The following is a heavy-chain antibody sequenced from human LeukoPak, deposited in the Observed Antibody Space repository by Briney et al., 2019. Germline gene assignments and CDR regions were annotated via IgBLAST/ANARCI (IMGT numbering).Heavy chain of an antibody. D-gene: IGHD1-26*01. J-gene: IGHJ4*02. CDR2: IWYDGSNK. CDR1: GFTFSSYG. Sequence: GGSLRLSCAASGFTFSSYGMHRVRQAPGKGLEWVAVIWYDGSNKYYADSVKGRFTISRDNSKNTLYLQMNSLRAEDTAVYYCAKDSGYYMLDYWGQGTLVTVSS. CDR3: AKDSGYYMLDY. V-gene: IGHV3-33*06.